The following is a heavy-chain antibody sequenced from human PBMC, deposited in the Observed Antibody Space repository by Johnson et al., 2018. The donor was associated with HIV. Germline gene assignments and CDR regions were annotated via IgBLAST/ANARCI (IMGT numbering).Heavy chain of an antibody. CDR3: ARDPFHYYDGSGYAGGAFDI. D-gene: IGHD3-22*01. Sequence: VQLVESGGGVVRPGGSLRLSCAASGFTFDDHGMSWVRQAPGKGLEWVSGINWNGGSTGHADSVKGRFTISRDNAKNSLYMQMKSLRAEDTALYYCARDPFHYYDGSGYAGGAFDIWGQGTMVTVSS. CDR2: INWNGGST. V-gene: IGHV3-20*04. J-gene: IGHJ3*02. CDR1: GFTFDDHG.